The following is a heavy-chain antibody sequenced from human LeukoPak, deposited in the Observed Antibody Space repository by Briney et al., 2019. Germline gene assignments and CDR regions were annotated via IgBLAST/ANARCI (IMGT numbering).Heavy chain of an antibody. CDR3: ARGAPSDY. CDR1: GGSISTGSISSYY. J-gene: IGHJ4*02. CDR2: IYTSGTT. V-gene: IGHV4-4*07. Sequence: SETLSLTCTVSGGSISTGSISSYYWSWVRQPAGKGLEWIGRIYTSGTTSYNPSLKSRVTMSVDTSKNQFSLKVNSVTAADTAVYYCARGAPSDYWGQGTLVTVSS.